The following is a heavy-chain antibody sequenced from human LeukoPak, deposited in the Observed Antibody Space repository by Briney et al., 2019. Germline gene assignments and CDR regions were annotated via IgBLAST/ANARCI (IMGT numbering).Heavy chain of an antibody. CDR3: ARIARDYYDSSGPGPYYYYYMDV. J-gene: IGHJ6*03. V-gene: IGHV2-70*11. CDR1: GFSLSTSGMC. CDR2: IDWDDDK. Sequence: SGPTLVNPTQTLTLTCTFSGFSLSTSGMCVSCIRQPPGKALEWLARIDWDDDKYYSTSLKTRLTISKDTSKNQVVLTMTNMDPVDTATYYCARIARDYYDSSGPGPYYYYYMDVWGKGTTVTVSS. D-gene: IGHD3-22*01.